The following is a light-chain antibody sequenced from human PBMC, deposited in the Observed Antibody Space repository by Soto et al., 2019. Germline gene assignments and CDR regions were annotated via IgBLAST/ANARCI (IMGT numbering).Light chain of an antibody. J-gene: IGLJ1*01. CDR1: NXDVGGYKY. CDR3: SSYTSSNTLV. CDR2: EVS. Sequence: QSVLTQPASVSGSPGQSITISCTGTNXDVGGYKYVSWYQQHPGKAPKLMIYEVSNRPSGVSNRFSGSKSGNTASLTISGLQAEDEADYYCSSYTSSNTLVFGTGTKVTVL. V-gene: IGLV2-14*01.